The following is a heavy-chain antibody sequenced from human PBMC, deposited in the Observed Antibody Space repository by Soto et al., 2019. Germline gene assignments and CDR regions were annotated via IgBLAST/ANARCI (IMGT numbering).Heavy chain of an antibody. CDR3: ARWTFTMVRGVIIKGNWFDP. D-gene: IGHD3-10*01. J-gene: IGHJ5*02. V-gene: IGHV4-31*03. Sequence: SETLSLTCTVSGGSISSGGYYWSWIRQHPGKGLEWIGYIYYSGSTYYNPSLKSRVTISVDTSKNQFSLKLSSVTAADTAVYYCARWTFTMVRGVIIKGNWFDPWGQGTLVTVSS. CDR1: GGSISSGGYY. CDR2: IYYSGST.